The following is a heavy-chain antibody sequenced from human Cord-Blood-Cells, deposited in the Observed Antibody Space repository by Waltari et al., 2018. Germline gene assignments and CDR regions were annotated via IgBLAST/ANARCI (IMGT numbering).Heavy chain of an antibody. CDR3: AREPDYGDYFDY. V-gene: IGHV3-21*01. Sequence: EVQLVESGGGLDKPGGSLRLSCAASGFTFSSYSMNWVRQAPGKGLEWVSSISSSSSYIYYADSVKGRFTISRDNAKNSLYLQMNSLRAEDTAVYYCAREPDYGDYFDYWGQGTLVTVSS. J-gene: IGHJ4*02. CDR2: ISSSSSYI. CDR1: GFTFSSYS. D-gene: IGHD4-17*01.